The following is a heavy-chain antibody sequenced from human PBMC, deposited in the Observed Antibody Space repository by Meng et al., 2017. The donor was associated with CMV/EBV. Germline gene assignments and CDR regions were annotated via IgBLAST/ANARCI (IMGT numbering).Heavy chain of an antibody. V-gene: IGHV1-8*01. D-gene: IGHD3-9*01. CDR2: MNPNSGNT. CDR3: TTDGLYDILTGFFAH. CDR1: GYTFTSYD. J-gene: IGHJ4*02. Sequence: ASVKVSCKASGYTFTSYDINWVRQATGQGLEWMGWMNPNSGNTGYAQKFQGRFTISRDDSKNTLYLQMNSLKTEDTAVYYCTTDGLYDILTGFFAHWGQGTLVTVSS.